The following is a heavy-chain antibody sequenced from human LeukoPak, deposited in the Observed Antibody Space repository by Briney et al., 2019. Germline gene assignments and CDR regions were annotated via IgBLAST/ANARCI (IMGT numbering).Heavy chain of an antibody. V-gene: IGHV3-21*01. CDR3: ARIRFGELRVGMDV. CDR2: ISSSSSYI. D-gene: IGHD3-10*01. CDR1: GFTFSSYS. Sequence: GGSLRLSCAASGFTFSSYSMNWVRQAPGKGLEWVSSISSSSSYIYYADSVKGRFTISRDNAKNSLYLQMNSLRAEDTAVYYCARIRFGELRVGMDVWGKGTTVTVSS. J-gene: IGHJ6*04.